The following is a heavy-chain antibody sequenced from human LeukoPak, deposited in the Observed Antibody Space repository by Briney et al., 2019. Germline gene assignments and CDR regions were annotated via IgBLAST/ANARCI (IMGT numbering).Heavy chain of an antibody. D-gene: IGHD4-17*01. Sequence: SGPTLVKPTQTLTLTCTFSGFSLSTSGVGVGWIRQPPGKALEWLALIYWDDDKRYSPPLKSRLTITKDTSKNQVVLTMTNMDPVDTATYYCAHLYGDCVPFDYWGQGTLVTVSS. J-gene: IGHJ4*02. CDR3: AHLYGDCVPFDY. V-gene: IGHV2-5*02. CDR2: IYWDDDK. CDR1: GFSLSTSGVG.